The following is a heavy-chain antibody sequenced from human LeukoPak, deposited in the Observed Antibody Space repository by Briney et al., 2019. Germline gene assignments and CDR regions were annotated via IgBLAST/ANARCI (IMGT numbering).Heavy chain of an antibody. CDR3: ARVGAPYSSSWYFSL. Sequence: PSETLSLTCTVSGGSISTYYWSWIRQPPGKGLEYIGYVYNSGSTNYNPSLKSRATISVDTSKNQFSLKLSSVTAADTAVYYCARVGAPYSSSWYFSLWGQGTLVTVSS. V-gene: IGHV4-59*01. D-gene: IGHD6-13*01. CDR1: GGSISTYY. CDR2: VYNSGST. J-gene: IGHJ4*02.